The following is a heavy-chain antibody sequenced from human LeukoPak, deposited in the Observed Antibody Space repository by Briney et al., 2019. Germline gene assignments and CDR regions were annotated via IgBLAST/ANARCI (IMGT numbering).Heavy chain of an antibody. V-gene: IGHV3-23*01. J-gene: IGHJ4*02. Sequence: GGSLRLSCAASGFTFSSYAMNWVRQAPGKGLERVSSISDSGGRTYYADSVKGRFTISRDNSKNTLYLQMNSLRAEDTAVYYCARDPAVARVFDYWGQGTLVTVSS. CDR1: GFTFSSYA. CDR2: ISDSGGRT. D-gene: IGHD6-19*01. CDR3: ARDPAVARVFDY.